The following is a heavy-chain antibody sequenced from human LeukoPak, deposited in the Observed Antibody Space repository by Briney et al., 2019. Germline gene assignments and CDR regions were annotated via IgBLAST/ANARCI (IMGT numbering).Heavy chain of an antibody. D-gene: IGHD1-26*01. CDR2: IKQDGSKN. CDR3: ARVASGVGASHPYYYYYMDV. V-gene: IGHV3-7*01. CDR1: GFTFSSYW. J-gene: IGHJ6*03. Sequence: GGSLRLSCAASGFTFSSYWMSWVRQAPGKGLEGVANIKQDGSKNYYVDSVPGRLTIPQDNAKTSLYLQMTSLRAADTAVYYCARVASGVGASHPYYYYYMDVWGKGTTVTVSS.